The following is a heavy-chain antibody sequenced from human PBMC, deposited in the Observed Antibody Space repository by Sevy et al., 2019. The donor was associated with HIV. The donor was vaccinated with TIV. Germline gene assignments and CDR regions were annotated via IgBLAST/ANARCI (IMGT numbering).Heavy chain of an antibody. Sequence: SETLSLTCTVSGGSISSGGYYWSWIRQHPGKGLEWIGHIFYNGNPYYNPSLKSRGSISVDTSKNQLSLRLSSVTAADRAVYYCARQYYDYVWGSYWAAFDIWGQGTMVTVSS. D-gene: IGHD3-16*01. CDR2: IFYNGNP. CDR1: GGSISSGGYY. CDR3: ARQYYDYVWGSYWAAFDI. J-gene: IGHJ3*02. V-gene: IGHV4-31*03.